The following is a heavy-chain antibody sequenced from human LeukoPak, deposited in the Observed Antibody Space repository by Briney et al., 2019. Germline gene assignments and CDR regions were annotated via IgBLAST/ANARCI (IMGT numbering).Heavy chain of an antibody. CDR2: VDPEDGET. CDR1: GYTFTDYY. J-gene: IGHJ3*02. D-gene: IGHD2-15*01. V-gene: IGHV1-69-2*01. Sequence: ASVKVSCXVSGYTFTDYYMHWVQRAPGKGLEWMGLVDPEDGETIYAEKFQGRVTITADTSTDTAYMELSSLRSEDTAVYYCATYRSSRVAFDIWGQGTMVTVSS. CDR3: ATYRSSRVAFDI.